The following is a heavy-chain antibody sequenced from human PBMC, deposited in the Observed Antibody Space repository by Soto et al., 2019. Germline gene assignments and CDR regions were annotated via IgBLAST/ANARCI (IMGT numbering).Heavy chain of an antibody. D-gene: IGHD4-17*01. J-gene: IGHJ4*02. CDR1: GFSLSTNGVG. CDR2: IYWDDSK. Sequence: QITLKESGPTLVKPTQTLTLTCTFSGFSLSTNGVGVGWIRQPPGKALEWLALIYWDDSKEYSPSLKSRLTLTKDTSRKQVVLTMTNMDPVDTATYYCAKKGGGDYILGYWGQGTLVTVSS. V-gene: IGHV2-5*02. CDR3: AKKGGGDYILGY.